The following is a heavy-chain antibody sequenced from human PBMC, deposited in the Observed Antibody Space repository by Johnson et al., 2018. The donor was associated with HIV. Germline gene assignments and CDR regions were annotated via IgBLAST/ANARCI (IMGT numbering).Heavy chain of an antibody. J-gene: IGHJ3*02. V-gene: IGHV3-30*04. Sequence: QVQLVESGGGVAQPGRSLRLSCVASAFSLGAFAIHWVRQAPGKGLEWVALISYDGTDKFYATSVKGRFSISRDNSKNTLHLQMNSLRAEDTAVYYCARDTSIAAARAFDIWGQGTMVTVSS. CDR3: ARDTSIAAARAFDI. D-gene: IGHD6-6*01. CDR1: AFSLGAFA. CDR2: ISYDGTDK.